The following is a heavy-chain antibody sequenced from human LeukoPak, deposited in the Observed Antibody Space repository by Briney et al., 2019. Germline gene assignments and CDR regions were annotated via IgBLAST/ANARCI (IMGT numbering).Heavy chain of an antibody. CDR3: AREHSSGCFDY. V-gene: IGHV3-21*01. CDR1: GFTFSSYS. J-gene: IGHJ4*02. Sequence: GGSLRLSCAASGFTFSSYSMNWVRQAPGKGLEWVSSISPSSSYIFYADSVMGRFTISRDNAKNSLYLQMNSLRAEDTAVYYCAREHSSGCFDYWGQGTLATVSS. D-gene: IGHD6-19*01. CDR2: ISPSSSYI.